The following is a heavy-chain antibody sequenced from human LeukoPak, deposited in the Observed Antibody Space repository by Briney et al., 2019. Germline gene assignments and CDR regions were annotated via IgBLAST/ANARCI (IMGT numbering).Heavy chain of an antibody. CDR2: IYHSGST. J-gene: IGHJ4*02. Sequence: SETLSLTCTVSGYSISSGYYWGWIRQPPGKGLEWIGSIYHSGSTYYNPSLKSRVTISVDTSKTQFSLKLSSVTAADTAVYYCARPAATGYYFDYWGQGTLVTVSS. D-gene: IGHD2-15*01. CDR3: ARPAATGYYFDY. V-gene: IGHV4-38-2*02. CDR1: GYSISSGYY.